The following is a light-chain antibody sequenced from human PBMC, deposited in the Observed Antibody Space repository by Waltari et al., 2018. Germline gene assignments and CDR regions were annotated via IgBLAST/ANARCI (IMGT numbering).Light chain of an antibody. Sequence: DIVMTQSPLSLPVTPGEPASISCRSSQSLLHTNGYNYLNWYLQKPGQSPQLLIYLGSARASGVPDRFSGSGSGTDFTLKISRVEAEDVGVYYCMQGLQLPLTFGGGTKVEIK. CDR3: MQGLQLPLT. J-gene: IGKJ4*01. CDR2: LGS. V-gene: IGKV2-28*01. CDR1: QSLLHTNGYNY.